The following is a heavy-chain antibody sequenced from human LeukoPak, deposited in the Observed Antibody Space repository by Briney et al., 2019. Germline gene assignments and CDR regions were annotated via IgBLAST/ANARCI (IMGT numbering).Heavy chain of an antibody. J-gene: IGHJ4*02. CDR3: ASSSDYGDFKAHSFDY. CDR1: GGSISSYY. CDR2: IYYSGST. V-gene: IGHV4-59*01. Sequence: PSETLSLTCTVSGGSISSYYWSWIRQPPGKGLEWMGYIYYSGSTNYNPSLKSRVTISVDTSKNQFSLKLSSVTAADTAVYYCASSSDYGDFKAHSFDYWGQGTLVTVSS. D-gene: IGHD4-17*01.